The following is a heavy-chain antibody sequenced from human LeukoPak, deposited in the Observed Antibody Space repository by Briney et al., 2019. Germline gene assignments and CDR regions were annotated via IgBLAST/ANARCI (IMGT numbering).Heavy chain of an antibody. J-gene: IGHJ3*02. Sequence: SETLSLTCTGSGGSISSYYWSWIRQPAGKGLEWFGRIYTSGSTNYNPSLKSLVTISVDKSRNQFSLKLSSVTAADTAVYYCARRKDAFDIWGQGTMVTVSS. CDR2: IYTSGST. CDR3: ARRKDAFDI. V-gene: IGHV4-4*07. CDR1: GGSISSYY.